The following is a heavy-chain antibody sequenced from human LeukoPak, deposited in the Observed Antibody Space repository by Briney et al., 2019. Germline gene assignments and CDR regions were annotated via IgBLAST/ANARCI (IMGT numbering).Heavy chain of an antibody. CDR2: ISGIGISI. CDR1: GFTFNIHA. V-gene: IGHV3-23*01. CDR3: AKDMHGYDRPVDY. Sequence: PGASLRLSCAASGFTFNIHAMDWVRQAPGKGLGWVSSISGIGISIYYADSVKGRITISRDNSKNTVYLQMNRLIAEDTAVYYCAKDMHGYDRPVDYWGRGTQVTASS. J-gene: IGHJ4*02. D-gene: IGHD5-24*01.